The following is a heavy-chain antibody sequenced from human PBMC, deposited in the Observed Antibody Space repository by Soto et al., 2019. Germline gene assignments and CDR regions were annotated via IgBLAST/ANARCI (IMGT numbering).Heavy chain of an antibody. Sequence: PGGSLRLPCAASGFTFSRFWMHWVGQAPRKGLVWVSRINTDGSSTTYADSVKGRFTISRDSAKNTLYLQMDSLRAEDTGAYYCTRDPGAYSSTWSFYFDSWGQGTLVTVSS. CDR3: TRDPGAYSSTWSFYFDS. D-gene: IGHD6-13*01. CDR2: INTDGSST. J-gene: IGHJ4*02. V-gene: IGHV3-74*01. CDR1: GFTFSRFW.